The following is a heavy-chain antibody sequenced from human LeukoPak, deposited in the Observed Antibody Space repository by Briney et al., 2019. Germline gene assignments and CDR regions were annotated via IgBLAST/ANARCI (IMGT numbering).Heavy chain of an antibody. V-gene: IGHV3-48*01. CDR3: ASLGAYDFWSGYSNMDV. CDR2: ISSSSSTI. CDR1: GFTFSSYS. J-gene: IGHJ6*03. D-gene: IGHD3-3*01. Sequence: AGGSLRLSCAASGFTFSSYSMNWVRQAPGKGLEWVSYISSSSSTIYYADSVKGRFTISRDNAKNSLYLQMNSLRAEDTAVYYCASLGAYDFWSGYSNMDVWGKGTTVTVSS.